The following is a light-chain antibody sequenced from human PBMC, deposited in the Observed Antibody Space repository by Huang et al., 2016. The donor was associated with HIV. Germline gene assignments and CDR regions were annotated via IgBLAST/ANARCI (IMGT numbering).Light chain of an antibody. Sequence: DIVMTQSPDSLAVSLGERATINCKSSQSVLYSSNNKNYLGWNQQKPGQPPKLLIYWASTRESGVPDRFSGSGSGTDFTLTINSLQAEDVAVYYCQQYYSTPYTFGQGTKLEIK. V-gene: IGKV4-1*01. J-gene: IGKJ2*01. CDR2: WAS. CDR1: QSVLYSSNNKNY. CDR3: QQYYSTPYT.